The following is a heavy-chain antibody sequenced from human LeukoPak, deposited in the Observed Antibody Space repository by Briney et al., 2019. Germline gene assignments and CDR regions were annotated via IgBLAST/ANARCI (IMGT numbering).Heavy chain of an antibody. D-gene: IGHD3-10*01. V-gene: IGHV1-8*02. Sequence: ASVKVSCKTSGYTFTLYYVHWVRQATGQGLEWMGWMNPNSGNTGYAQKFQGRVTMTRNTSISTAYMELSSLRSEDTAVYYCARGPVKYYGSGSYGAFDIWGQGTMVTVSS. CDR2: MNPNSGNT. CDR1: GYTFTLYY. J-gene: IGHJ3*02. CDR3: ARGPVKYYGSGSYGAFDI.